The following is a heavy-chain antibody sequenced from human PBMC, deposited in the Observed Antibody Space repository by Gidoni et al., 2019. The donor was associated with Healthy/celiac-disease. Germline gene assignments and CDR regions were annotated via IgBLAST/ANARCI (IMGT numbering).Heavy chain of an antibody. D-gene: IGHD1-1*01. J-gene: IGHJ3*02. CDR1: GCTFSSYS. CDR3: ARNMAGTTRDDAFDI. V-gene: IGHV3-21*01. CDR2: ISSSSSYI. Sequence: EVQLVESGGGMVTPGGSLRLSCAASGCTFSSYSMNWVRQAPGKGLEWVSSISSSSSYIYYADSVKGRFTISRDNAKNSLYLQMNSLRAEDTAVYYCARNMAGTTRDDAFDIWGQGTMVTVSS.